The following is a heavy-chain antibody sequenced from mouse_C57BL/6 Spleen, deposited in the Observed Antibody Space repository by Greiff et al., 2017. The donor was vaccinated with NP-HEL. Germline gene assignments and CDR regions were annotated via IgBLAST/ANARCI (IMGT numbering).Heavy chain of an antibody. J-gene: IGHJ3*01. V-gene: IGHV5-12*01. CDR1: GFTFSDYY. CDR3: ARFSIYEGFAY. Sequence: DVKLVESGGGLVQPGGSLKLSCAASGFTFSDYYMYWVRQTPEKRLEWVAYISNGGGSTYYPDTVKGRFTISRDNAKNTLYLQMSRLKSEDTAMYYCARFSIYEGFAYWGQGTLVTVSA. CDR2: ISNGGGST. D-gene: IGHD2-3*01.